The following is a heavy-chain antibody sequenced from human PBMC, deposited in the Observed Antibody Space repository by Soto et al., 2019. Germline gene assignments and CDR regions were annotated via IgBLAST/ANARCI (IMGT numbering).Heavy chain of an antibody. D-gene: IGHD6-6*01. CDR2: IGAYNGNT. J-gene: IGHJ6*03. V-gene: IGHV1-18*01. CDR1: GYSFTNYG. Sequence: QVQLLQSGAEVKKPGASVKVSCKASGYSFTNYGITWLRQAPGQGLEWMGWIGAYNGNTHYTERLQGRVTMTTDTSTSTAYTELRGLRSDDSAVYYCARVRQLGAYFYYHMDVWGNGTTVTVSS. CDR3: ARVRQLGAYFYYHMDV.